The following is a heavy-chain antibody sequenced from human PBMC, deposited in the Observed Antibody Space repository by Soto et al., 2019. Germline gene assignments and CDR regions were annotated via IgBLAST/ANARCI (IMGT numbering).Heavy chain of an antibody. J-gene: IGHJ4*02. CDR1: GFTFSSYG. Sequence: QVQLVESGGGVVQPGRSLRLSCAASGFTFSSYGMHWVRQAPGKGLEWVAVISYDGRNKYYTDSVKGRFTISRDNSKNTLYLQMNNLRAEDTAVYYCAKALETYFDYWGQGTLVTVSS. CDR3: AKALETYFDY. CDR2: ISYDGRNK. V-gene: IGHV3-30*18. D-gene: IGHD3-3*02.